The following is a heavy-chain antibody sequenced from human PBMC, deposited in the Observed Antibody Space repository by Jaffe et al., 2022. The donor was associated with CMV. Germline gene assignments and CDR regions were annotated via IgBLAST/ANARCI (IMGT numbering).Heavy chain of an antibody. Sequence: EVQLLESGGGLVQPGGSLRLSCAASGFTFSSYAMSWVRQAPGKGLEWVSAISGSGGSTYYADSVKGRFTISRDNSKNTLYLQMNSLRAEDTAVYYCAKDSRFLEWSYYYYYYGMDVWGQGTTVTVSS. D-gene: IGHD3-3*01. CDR1: GFTFSSYA. V-gene: IGHV3-23*01. J-gene: IGHJ6*02. CDR2: ISGSGGST. CDR3: AKDSRFLEWSYYYYYYGMDV.